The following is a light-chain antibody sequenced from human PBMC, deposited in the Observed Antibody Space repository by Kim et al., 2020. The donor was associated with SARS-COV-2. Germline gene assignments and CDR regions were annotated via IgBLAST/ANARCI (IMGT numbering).Light chain of an antibody. CDR1: SLISYY. J-gene: IGLJ2*01. CDR2: VKN. V-gene: IGLV3-19*01. Sequence: VALGQTVRITCQGDSLISYYATWYQQKPGQAPIVVIYVKNHRPSGIPDRFSGSSSVNTASLTITGTQAGDEADYYCNSRDSNDNVVFGGGTQLTVL. CDR3: NSRDSNDNVV.